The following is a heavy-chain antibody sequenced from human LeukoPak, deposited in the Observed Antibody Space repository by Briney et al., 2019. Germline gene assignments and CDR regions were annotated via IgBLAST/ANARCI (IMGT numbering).Heavy chain of an antibody. D-gene: IGHD3-22*01. CDR3: ARDPGPPHRYYYDSSGYYTYRAFDI. J-gene: IGHJ3*02. V-gene: IGHV3-30*04. CDR2: ISYDGSNK. CDR1: GFTFSSYA. Sequence: GGSLRLSCAASGFTFSSYAVHWVRQAPGKGLEWVAVISYDGSNKYYADSVKGRFTISRDNSKNTLYLQMNSLRAEDTAVYYCARDPGPPHRYYYDSSGYYTYRAFDIWGQGTMVTVSS.